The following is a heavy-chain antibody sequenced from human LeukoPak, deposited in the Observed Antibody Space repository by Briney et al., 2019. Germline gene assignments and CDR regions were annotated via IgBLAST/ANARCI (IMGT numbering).Heavy chain of an antibody. Sequence: GGSLRPSCAASGFTFSSYWMSWVRQAPGKGLEWVANIKQDGSEKYYVDSVKGRFTISRDNAKNSLYLQMNSLRAEDTAVYYCARDAGLGQQLGWFDPWGQGTLVTVSS. CDR3: ARDAGLGQQLGWFDP. CDR1: GFTFSSYW. J-gene: IGHJ5*02. D-gene: IGHD6-13*01. CDR2: IKQDGSEK. V-gene: IGHV3-7*05.